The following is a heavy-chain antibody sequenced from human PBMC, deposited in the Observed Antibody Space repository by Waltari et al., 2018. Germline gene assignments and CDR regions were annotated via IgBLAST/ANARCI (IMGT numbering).Heavy chain of an antibody. CDR1: GFQFNTYW. CDR2: INPDGSQK. Sequence: EVQLVESGGGLVQPGGSLRLSCAAYGFQFNTYWMKWIRQAPGNGLEWVANINPDGSQKFYVDSLKGRFTVSRDNAQNSLYLQMNNLRAEDTAVYYCTTLARGESGDYWGQGTLVTVSS. CDR3: TTLARGESGDY. D-gene: IGHD3-10*01. J-gene: IGHJ4*02. V-gene: IGHV3-7*01.